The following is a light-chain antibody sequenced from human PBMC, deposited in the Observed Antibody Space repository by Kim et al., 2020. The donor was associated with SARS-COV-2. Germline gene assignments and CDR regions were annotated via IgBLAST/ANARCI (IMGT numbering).Light chain of an antibody. CDR1: SLRSYD. CDR3: NWEDSSGPGV. Sequence: VAWGKTVRIRCRGDSLRSYDASWYQQQGGEAPVVVNYGKNKRTSVTDGRFAGTSGGKTASVTSSGAEAEDEDDYCSNWEDSSGPGVFGGGTKLTVL. CDR2: GKN. V-gene: IGLV3-19*01. J-gene: IGLJ2*01.